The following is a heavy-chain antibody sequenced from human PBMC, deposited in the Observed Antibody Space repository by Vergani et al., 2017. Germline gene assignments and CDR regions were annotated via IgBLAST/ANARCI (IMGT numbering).Heavy chain of an antibody. CDR2: MNPNSGNT. Sequence: QVQLVQSGAEVKKPGASVKVSCKASGYTFTSYDINWVRQATGQGLEWMGWMNPNSGNTGYAQKFQGRVTMTRNTSISTAYMELSSLGSEDTAVYYCARASNVAYYYYGMDVWGQGTTVTVSS. D-gene: IGHD2-2*01. V-gene: IGHV1-8*01. CDR3: ARASNVAYYYYGMDV. CDR1: GYTFTSYD. J-gene: IGHJ6*02.